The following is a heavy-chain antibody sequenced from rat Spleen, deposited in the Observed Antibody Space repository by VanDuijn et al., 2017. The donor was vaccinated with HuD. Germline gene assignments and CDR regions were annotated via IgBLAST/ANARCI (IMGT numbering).Heavy chain of an antibody. V-gene: IGHV5-29*01. CDR1: GFTFSDYY. CDR2: ISYDGSST. Sequence: EVQLVESDGGLVQPGRSLELSCTASGFTFSDYYMAWVRQAPTKGLEWLATISYDGSSTYYRDSVKGRFTISRDNAKSTLYLQMNSLRSEDTATYYCARPTEGLPGWYFAYWGQGVMVTVSS. CDR3: ARPTEGLPGWYFAY. D-gene: IGHD1-11*01. J-gene: IGHJ2*01.